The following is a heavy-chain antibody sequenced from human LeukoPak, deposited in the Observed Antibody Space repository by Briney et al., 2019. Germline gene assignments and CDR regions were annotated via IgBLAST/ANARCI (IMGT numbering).Heavy chain of an antibody. Sequence: GGSLRLSCAASGFTFSNYAMSWVRQAPGKGVEWVAAMSESGSSTWYADSVKGRLTISRDNSKNTLFLQMNSLRAEDTAVYYCAKDLYDSSGSRYDYWGQGTLVTVSS. CDR3: AKDLYDSSGSRYDY. CDR1: GFTFSNYA. CDR2: MSESGSST. D-gene: IGHD3-22*01. J-gene: IGHJ4*02. V-gene: IGHV3-23*01.